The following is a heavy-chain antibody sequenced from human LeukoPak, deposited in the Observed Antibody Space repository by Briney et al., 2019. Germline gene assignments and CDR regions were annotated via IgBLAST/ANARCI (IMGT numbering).Heavy chain of an antibody. J-gene: IGHJ4*02. D-gene: IGHD3-22*01. CDR3: ARHYYYDSSGYPLDY. CDR2: IYHSGST. CDR1: DYSISSGCY. V-gene: IGHV4-38-2*01. Sequence: SETLSLTCAVSDYSISSGCYWGWIRQPPGKGLEWIGSIYHSGSTYYNPSLKSRVTISVDTSKNQFSLKLSSVTAADTAVYYCARHYYYDSSGYPLDYWGQGTLVTVSS.